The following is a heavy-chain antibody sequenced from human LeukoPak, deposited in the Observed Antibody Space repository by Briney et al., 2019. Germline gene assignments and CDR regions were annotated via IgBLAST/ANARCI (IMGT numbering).Heavy chain of an antibody. CDR3: AKVFCSSTSCPRPYYYYGMDV. V-gene: IGHV3-23*01. Sequence: GGSLRLSCAASGFTFSSYAMSWVRQAPGKGLEWVSAISGSGGSTYYVDSVKGRFTISRDNSKNTLYLQMNSLRAEDTAVYYCAKVFCSSTSCPRPYYYYGMDVWGQGTTVTVSS. CDR2: ISGSGGST. J-gene: IGHJ6*02. D-gene: IGHD2-2*01. CDR1: GFTFSSYA.